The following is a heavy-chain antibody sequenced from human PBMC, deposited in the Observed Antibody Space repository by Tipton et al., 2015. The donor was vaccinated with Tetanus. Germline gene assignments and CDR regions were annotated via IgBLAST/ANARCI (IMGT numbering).Heavy chain of an antibody. CDR2: TKQDGSEK. CDR1: GFTFSSYW. J-gene: IGHJ4*02. Sequence: SLRLSCAASGFTFSSYWMSWVRQAPGKGLEWVANTKQDGSEKDYVDSVKGRFTISRDNAKNSLYLQMNSLRAEDTAVYYCARGPVAGPFDYWGQGTLVTVSS. D-gene: IGHD6-19*01. V-gene: IGHV3-7*01. CDR3: ARGPVAGPFDY.